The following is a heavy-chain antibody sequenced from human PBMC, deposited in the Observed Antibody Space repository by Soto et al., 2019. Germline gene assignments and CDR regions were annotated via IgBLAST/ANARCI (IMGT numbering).Heavy chain of an antibody. Sequence: QVQLVESGGGVVQPGRSLRLSCAASGFTFSTYGMHWVRQAPGKGLEWVAVISYDGKHKYYADSLTGRFTISRDNPKNTLYLQMNRLRAEDTAVYYCAKGAVQDLWSGYYTVCDYWGQGTLVTVSS. CDR2: ISYDGKHK. V-gene: IGHV3-30*18. CDR3: AKGAVQDLWSGYYTVCDY. D-gene: IGHD3-3*01. J-gene: IGHJ4*02. CDR1: GFTFSTYG.